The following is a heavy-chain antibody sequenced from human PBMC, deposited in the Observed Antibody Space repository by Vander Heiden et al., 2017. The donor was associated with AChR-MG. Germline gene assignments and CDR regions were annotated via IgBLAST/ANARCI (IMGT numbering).Heavy chain of an antibody. D-gene: IGHD3-22*01. J-gene: IGHJ4*02. CDR3: ARREIYYYDSSGYYQY. Sequence: QVQLVESGGGVVQPGRSLSLPCAASGFTFSSYAMDWVRQAPGKGLEWVAVISYDGSNKYYADSVKGRFTISRDNSKNTLYLQMNSLRAEDTAVYYCARREIYYYDSSGYYQYWGQGTLVTVSS. CDR1: GFTFSSYA. CDR2: ISYDGSNK. V-gene: IGHV3-30-3*01.